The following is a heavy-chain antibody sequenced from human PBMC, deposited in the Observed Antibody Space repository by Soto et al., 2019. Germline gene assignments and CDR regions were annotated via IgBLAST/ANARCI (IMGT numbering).Heavy chain of an antibody. D-gene: IGHD3-3*01. J-gene: IGHJ4*02. CDR1: GYTFTSYY. CDR3: ASDGSNNYDFWSGYVY. CDR2: INPSGGST. V-gene: IGHV1-46*01. Sequence: QVQLVQSGAEVKKPGASVKVSCKASGYTFTSYYMHWVRQAPGQGLEWMGIINPSGGSTSYAQKFQGRVTMTRDTSTSTVYMELSSLRSEDTAVYYCASDGSNNYDFWSGYVYWGQGTLVTVSS.